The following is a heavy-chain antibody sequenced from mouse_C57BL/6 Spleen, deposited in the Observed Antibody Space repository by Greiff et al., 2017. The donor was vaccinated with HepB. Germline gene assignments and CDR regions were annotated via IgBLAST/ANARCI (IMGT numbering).Heavy chain of an antibody. J-gene: IGHJ4*01. CDR2: IDPSDSYT. D-gene: IGHD3-3*01. CDR1: GYTFTSYW. Sequence: QVQLQQPGAELVMPGASVKLSCKASGYTFTSYWMHWVKQRPGQGLEWIGEIDPSDSYTNYNQKFKGKSTLTVDKSSSTAYMQLSSLTSEDSAVFYCARGGQIYYAMDYWGQGTSVTVSS. V-gene: IGHV1-69*01. CDR3: ARGGQIYYAMDY.